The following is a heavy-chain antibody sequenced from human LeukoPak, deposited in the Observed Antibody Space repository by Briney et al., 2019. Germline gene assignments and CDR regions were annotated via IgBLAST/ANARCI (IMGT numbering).Heavy chain of an antibody. CDR3: ARDDYDIVTGYYSMYSYGVDV. J-gene: IGHJ6*02. V-gene: IGHV3-48*03. CDR1: GFTFSSYE. CDR2: ISSGGMTI. Sequence: PGGSLRVSCEASGFTFSSYEMNWVRQAPGKGLEWISYISSGGMTIYYADSVRGRFTVSRDNTKNSLFLQMNSLRAEDTAVYFCARDDYDIVTGYYSMYSYGVDVWGQGTAVTVSS. D-gene: IGHD3-9*01.